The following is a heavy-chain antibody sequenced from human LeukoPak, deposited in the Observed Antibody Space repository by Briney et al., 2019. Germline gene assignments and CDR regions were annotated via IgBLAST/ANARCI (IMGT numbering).Heavy chain of an antibody. CDR1: GGSFSGYY. J-gene: IGHJ4*02. CDR3: ARRDGSGWGERSIFDY. V-gene: IGHV4-34*01. D-gene: IGHD6-19*01. CDR2: INHSGGT. Sequence: KTSETLSLTCAVYGGSFSGYYWSWIRQPPGKGLEWIGEINHSGGTNYNPSLKSRVTISVDTSKNQFSLKLSSVTAADTAVYYCARRDGSGWGERSIFDYWGQGTLVTVSS.